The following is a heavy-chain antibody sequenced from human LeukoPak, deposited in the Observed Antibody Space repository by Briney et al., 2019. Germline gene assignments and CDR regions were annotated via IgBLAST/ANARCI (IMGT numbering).Heavy chain of an antibody. V-gene: IGHV3-21*01. CDR2: ISSSSSYI. J-gene: IGHJ4*02. CDR1: GFTFSSYS. D-gene: IGHD5-24*01. CDR3: ARDGKEMATIGVFDY. Sequence: GGSLRLSCAASGFTFSSYSMNWVRQAPGKGLEWVSSISSSSSYIYYADSVKGRFTISRDNAKNSLYLQMNSLRAEDTAVYYCARDGKEMATIGVFDYWGQGTLVTVSS.